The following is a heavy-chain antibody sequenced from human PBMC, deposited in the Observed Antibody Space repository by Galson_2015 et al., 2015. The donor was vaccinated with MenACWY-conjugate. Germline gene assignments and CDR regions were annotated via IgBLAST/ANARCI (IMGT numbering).Heavy chain of an antibody. J-gene: IGHJ4*02. CDR3: ARDYYDSHFDY. CDR1: GFDFSNYA. Sequence: SLRLSCAASGFDFSNYAMSWVRQAPGKGLEWVSYIGSSGTPIYYADSLKGRFTISRDNAKNSLYLQMNSLGAEDTAVYYCARDYYDSHFDYWGQGTLVTVSS. D-gene: IGHD3-22*01. CDR2: IGSSGTPI. V-gene: IGHV3-48*03.